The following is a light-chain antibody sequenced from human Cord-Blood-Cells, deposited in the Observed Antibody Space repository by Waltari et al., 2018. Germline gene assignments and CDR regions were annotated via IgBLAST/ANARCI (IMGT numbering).Light chain of an antibody. CDR1: QSVSSY. CDR2: DAS. V-gene: IGKV3-11*01. J-gene: IGKJ2*01. CDR3: QQRSNWPRT. Sequence: EIVLTQSPATLSLSPGERATLSCRASQSVSSYLAWYQQKPGQAPRLLIYDASNRATSIPARVSGSGSGTDFTLTISSLAPEDFAVYYCQQRSNWPRTFGQGTKLEIK.